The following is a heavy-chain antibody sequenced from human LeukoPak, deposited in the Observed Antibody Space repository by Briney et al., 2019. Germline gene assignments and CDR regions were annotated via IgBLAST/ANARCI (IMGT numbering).Heavy chain of an antibody. V-gene: IGHV3-74*01. CDR3: ARDLMVGSPFDS. J-gene: IGHJ4*02. Sequence: GGCLRLSCAASGFTFSNYWMHWVRQTPGKGLVWVSCINTDGSTSYADSVKGRFTISRDNAKNTLYLQMNSLRAEDTAVYYCARDLMVGSPFDSWGQGTLVTVSS. CDR1: GFTFSNYW. CDR2: INTDGST. D-gene: IGHD2-8*01.